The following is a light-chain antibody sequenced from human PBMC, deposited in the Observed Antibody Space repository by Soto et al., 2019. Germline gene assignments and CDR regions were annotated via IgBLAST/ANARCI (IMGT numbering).Light chain of an antibody. CDR3: QQYNSYLYT. J-gene: IGKJ2*01. CDR2: KES. CDR1: QSISSW. Sequence: DIQMTQSPSTLSASVGDRVTITCRASQSISSWLAWYQQKPGKAPKLLIYKESSLESGAPSRFSGSGSGTEFTLTISSLQPDDFATYCCQQYNSYLYTFGQGTKLEIK. V-gene: IGKV1-5*03.